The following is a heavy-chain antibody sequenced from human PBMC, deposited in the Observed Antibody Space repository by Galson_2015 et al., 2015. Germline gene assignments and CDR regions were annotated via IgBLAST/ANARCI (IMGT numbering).Heavy chain of an antibody. CDR3: AKDGRRWLQFPYYFDY. CDR1: GYTFTSYA. D-gene: IGHD5-24*01. V-gene: IGHV1-3*01. J-gene: IGHJ4*02. Sequence: SVKVSCKASGYTFTSYAMHWVRQAPGQRLEWMGWINAGNGNTKYSQKFQGRVTITRDTSASTAYMELSSLRSEDTAVYYCAKDGRRWLQFPYYFDYWGQGTLVTVSS. CDR2: INAGNGNT.